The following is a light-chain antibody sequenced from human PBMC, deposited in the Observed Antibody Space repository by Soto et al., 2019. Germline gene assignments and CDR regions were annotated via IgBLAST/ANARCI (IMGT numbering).Light chain of an antibody. J-gene: IGLJ3*02. V-gene: IGLV1-44*01. CDR1: SSNIGIND. CDR2: GNN. CDR3: AAWDDSLNGPV. Sequence: QSAVTQPPSASGTPGQRVTISCSGSSSNIGINDVYWYQQLPGAAPKLVMHGNNRRPSGVPDRFSGSKSGTSASLAISGLQSEDAADYHCAAWDDSLNGPVFGGGTKLTVL.